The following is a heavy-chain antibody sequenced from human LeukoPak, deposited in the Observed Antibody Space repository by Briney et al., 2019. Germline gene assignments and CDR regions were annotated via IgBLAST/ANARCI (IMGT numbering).Heavy chain of an antibody. CDR2: IYYSGST. CDR1: GGSISSYY. J-gene: IGHJ4*02. Sequence: PSETLSLTCTVSGGSISSYYWSWIRQPPGKGLEWIGYIYYSGSTNYNPSLKSRVTISVDTSKNQFSLKLSSVTAADTAVYYCARCYDSSGSGSNPPGFDYWGQGTLVTVSS. D-gene: IGHD3-22*01. CDR3: ARCYDSSGSGSNPPGFDY. V-gene: IGHV4-59*01.